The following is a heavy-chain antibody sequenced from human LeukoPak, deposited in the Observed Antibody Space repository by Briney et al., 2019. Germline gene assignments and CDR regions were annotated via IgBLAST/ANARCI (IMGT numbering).Heavy chain of an antibody. V-gene: IGHV3-20*04. D-gene: IGHD3-22*01. CDR3: AGYYYDSSRGFDL. CDR1: GFKFDDYG. Sequence: GSLRLSCAASGFKFDDYGMSWVRQAPGEGLEWVCDINWNGAWTGYADSVKGRFTISRDNAKNSLYLQMNSLRAEDTALYYCAGYYYDSSRGFDLWGQGTLVTVSA. CDR2: INWNGAWT. J-gene: IGHJ5*02.